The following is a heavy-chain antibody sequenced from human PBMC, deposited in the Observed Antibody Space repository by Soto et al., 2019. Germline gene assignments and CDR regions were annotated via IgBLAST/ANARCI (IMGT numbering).Heavy chain of an antibody. CDR3: ARYGQQLVPVSGWFDP. V-gene: IGHV1-69*12. CDR2: IIPICGTA. CDR1: GVTFSSYA. D-gene: IGHD6-13*01. J-gene: IGHJ5*02. Sequence: QVQLVQSGAEVKKPGSSVKVSCKASGVTFSSYAISWVRQAPGQGLEWMGGIIPICGTANYAQTFQGRVTITADESTSTAYMELSSLRSEDTAVYYCARYGQQLVPVSGWFDPWGQGTLVTVSS.